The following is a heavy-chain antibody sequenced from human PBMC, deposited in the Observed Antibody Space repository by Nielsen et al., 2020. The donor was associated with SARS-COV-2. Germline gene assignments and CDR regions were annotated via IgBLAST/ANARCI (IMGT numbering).Heavy chain of an antibody. D-gene: IGHD6-19*01. J-gene: IGHJ4*02. CDR2: IYYSGST. CDR3: ARGGWLVQSPGDY. Sequence: SETLSLTCTVSGGSISSSSYYWGWIRQPPGKGLEWIGSIYYSGSTYYNPSLKSRVTISVDTSKNQFSLKLSSVTAADTAVYYCARGGWLVQSPGDYWGQGTLVTVSS. V-gene: IGHV4-39*07. CDR1: GGSISSSSYY.